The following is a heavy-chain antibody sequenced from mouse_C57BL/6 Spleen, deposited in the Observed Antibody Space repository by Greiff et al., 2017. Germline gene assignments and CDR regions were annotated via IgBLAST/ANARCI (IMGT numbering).Heavy chain of an antibody. V-gene: IGHV1-64*01. D-gene: IGHD2-2*01. J-gene: IGHJ1*03. CDR1: GYTFTSYW. CDR3: ARSGVYYGYDGYFDV. CDR2: IHPNSGST. Sequence: QVQLQQPGAELVKPGASVKLSCKASGYTFTSYWMHWVKQRPGQGLEWIGMIHPNSGSTNYNEKFKSKATLTVDKSSSTAYMQLSSLTSEDSAVYYCARSGVYYGYDGYFDVWGTGTTVTVSS.